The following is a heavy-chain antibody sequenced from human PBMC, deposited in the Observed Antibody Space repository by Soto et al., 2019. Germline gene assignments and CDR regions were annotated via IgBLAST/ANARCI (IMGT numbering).Heavy chain of an antibody. CDR1: GYTFTSYA. J-gene: IGHJ4*02. V-gene: IGHV1-3*05. D-gene: IGHD2-21*02. Sequence: QVQLVQSGAEEKKPGASVKVSCKASGYTFTSYAMHWVRQAPGQRLEWMGWINAGNGNTKYSQKFQDRVTITRDTSASTAYMELSSLRSEDTAVYYCARSIVVVTTLDYWGQGTLVTVSS. CDR3: ARSIVVVTTLDY. CDR2: INAGNGNT.